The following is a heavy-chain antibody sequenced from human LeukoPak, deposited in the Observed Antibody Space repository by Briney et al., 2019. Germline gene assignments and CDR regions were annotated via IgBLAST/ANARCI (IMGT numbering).Heavy chain of an antibody. Sequence: GGSLRLSCAVSGLTLSNVWMNWVRQAPGKGLEWVGRIRSRGDGGTTDFAAPVKGRFTISRDDSKNTLYLQMNSLRAEDTAVYYCAKGGGGSSWYEFGYERPDYWGQGTLVTVSS. J-gene: IGHJ4*02. V-gene: IGHV3-15*07. CDR1: GLTLSNVW. CDR2: IRSRGDGGTT. CDR3: AKGGGGSSWYEFGYERPDY. D-gene: IGHD6-13*01.